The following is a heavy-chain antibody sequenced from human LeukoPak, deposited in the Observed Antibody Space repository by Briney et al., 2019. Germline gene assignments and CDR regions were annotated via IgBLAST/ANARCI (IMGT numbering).Heavy chain of an antibody. CDR3: TTDPNKLADDY. Sequence: GGSLRLSCAASGFTFSNAWMSWVRQAPGKGLERVGRIKSKTDGGTTDYAAPVKGRFTISRDDSKNTLYLQMNSLKTEDTAVYYCTTDPNKLADDYWGQGTLVTVSS. CDR1: GFTFSNAW. CDR2: IKSKTDGGTT. D-gene: IGHD1/OR15-1a*01. V-gene: IGHV3-15*01. J-gene: IGHJ4*02.